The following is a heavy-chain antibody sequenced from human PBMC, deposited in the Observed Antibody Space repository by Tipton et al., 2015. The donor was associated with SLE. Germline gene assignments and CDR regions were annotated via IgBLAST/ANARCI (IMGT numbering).Heavy chain of an antibody. Sequence: SLRLSCAASGFTFSSYAMHWVRQAPGKGLEWVAVISYDGSNKYYADSVKGRFTISRDNSKNTLYLQMNSLRAEDTAVYYCAKASTIFGVARYYFDYWGQGTLVTVSS. D-gene: IGHD3-3*01. V-gene: IGHV3-30-3*01. CDR1: GFTFSSYA. CDR3: AKASTIFGVARYYFDY. CDR2: ISYDGSNK. J-gene: IGHJ4*02.